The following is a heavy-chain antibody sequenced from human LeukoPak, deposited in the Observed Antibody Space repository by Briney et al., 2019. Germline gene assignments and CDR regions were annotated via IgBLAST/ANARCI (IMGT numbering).Heavy chain of an antibody. CDR3: AKEIAAAGTRYYYYYMDV. CDR1: GFTFDDYA. J-gene: IGHJ6*03. D-gene: IGHD6-13*01. Sequence: GRSLRLSCAASGFTFDDYAMHWVRQAPGKGLEWVAVISYDGSNKYYADSVKGRFTISRDNPKNTLYLQMNSLRAEDTAVYYCAKEIAAAGTRYYYYYMDVWGKGTTVTISS. V-gene: IGHV3-30*18. CDR2: ISYDGSNK.